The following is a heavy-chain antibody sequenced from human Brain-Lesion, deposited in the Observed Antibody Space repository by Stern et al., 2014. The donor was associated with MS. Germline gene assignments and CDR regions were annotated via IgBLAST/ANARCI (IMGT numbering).Heavy chain of an antibody. CDR2: IKQDGSEK. V-gene: IGHV3-7*01. Sequence: EVQLVQSGGGLVQPGGSLTISCVASGFTFSNYWMGWVRQAPAKGLEWVANIKQDGSEKYYVDSVKGRFTISRDNTKNSLFLHMNSLRAEDTAVYYCAREERRHRNGYFYSYFDYWGQGTLLTVSS. CDR1: GFTFSNYW. J-gene: IGHJ4*02. CDR3: AREERRHRNGYFYSYFDY. D-gene: IGHD3-22*01.